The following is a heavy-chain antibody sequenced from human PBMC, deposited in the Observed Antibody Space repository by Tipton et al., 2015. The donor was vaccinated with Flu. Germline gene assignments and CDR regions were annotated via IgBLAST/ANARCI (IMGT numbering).Heavy chain of an antibody. V-gene: IGHV4-38-2*01. Sequence: TLSLTCSVSGDSVVSDYFWGWIRQSPGMGLEWIGNAHQTGNTYYNPSLRSRVTIAIGRPKNQFSLRLTSVAAADTAVYFCARRDYSNYVSEPKNWFDPWGQGTLVTVS. J-gene: IGHJ5*02. CDR3: ARRDYSNYVSEPKNWFDP. CDR1: GDSVVSDYF. CDR2: AHQTGNT. D-gene: IGHD4-11*01.